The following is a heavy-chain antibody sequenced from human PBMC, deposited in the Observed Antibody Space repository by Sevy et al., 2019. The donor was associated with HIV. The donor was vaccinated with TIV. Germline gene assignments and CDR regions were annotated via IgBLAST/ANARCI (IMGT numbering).Heavy chain of an antibody. CDR3: ARESPYGSGSLFDV. V-gene: IGHV4-61*02. Sequence: SETLSLTCTVSGGSISSGNYYWSWIRQPAGKGLEWIGRIYTSGSTNYNPSLKSRVTISVDTSKNQFSLKLSSVTAADTVVYYCARESPYGSGSLFDVWGKGTTVTVSS. CDR2: IYTSGST. CDR1: GGSISSGNYY. D-gene: IGHD3-10*01. J-gene: IGHJ6*04.